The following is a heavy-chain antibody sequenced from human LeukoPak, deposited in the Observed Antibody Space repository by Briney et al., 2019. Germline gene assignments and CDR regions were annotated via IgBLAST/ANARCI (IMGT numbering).Heavy chain of an antibody. V-gene: IGHV3-23*01. CDR2: ISGSGGST. J-gene: IGHJ4*02. Sequence: SGGSLRLSCAASGFTLSNYAMSWVRQAPGKGLEWVSTISGSGGSTYYADSVKGRFTISRDNSKNTLYLQINSLRAEDTALYYCAKHPLLGYCSSTTCGHFDYWGQGTLVTVSS. CDR1: GFTLSNYA. CDR3: AKHPLLGYCSSTTCGHFDY. D-gene: IGHD2-2*01.